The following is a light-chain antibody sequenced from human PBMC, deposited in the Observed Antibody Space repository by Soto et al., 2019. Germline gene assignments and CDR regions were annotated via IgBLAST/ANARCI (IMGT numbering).Light chain of an antibody. CDR1: QSVSSSY. CDR2: GAS. J-gene: IGKJ4*01. Sequence: EIVLTQSPGTLSLSPGERATLSSRASQSVSSSYLAWYQQKPGQAPRLLIYGASSRATGIPDRFSGSGSGTDFTLTISRLEPEDFAVYYCQQYGSSPKTFGGGTNVDI. V-gene: IGKV3-20*01. CDR3: QQYGSSPKT.